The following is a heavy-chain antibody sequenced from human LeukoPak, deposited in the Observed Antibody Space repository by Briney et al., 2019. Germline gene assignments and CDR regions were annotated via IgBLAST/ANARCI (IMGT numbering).Heavy chain of an antibody. V-gene: IGHV4-39*01. Sequence: SETLSLTCTVSGGSIFSNNYYWGWIRQPPGKGLEWIGGIYYSGSTYYNPSLKSRVTIFLDTSKNQFSLKLSSVTAADTAVYYCARHSQEVDPVDYWGQGTLVTVSS. CDR2: IYYSGST. CDR1: GGSIFSNNYY. CDR3: ARHSQEVDPVDY. J-gene: IGHJ4*02.